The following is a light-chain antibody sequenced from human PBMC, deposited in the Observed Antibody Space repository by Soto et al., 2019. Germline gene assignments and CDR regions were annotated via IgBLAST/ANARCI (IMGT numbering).Light chain of an antibody. Sequence: QSVLTQPASVSGSPGQSITLSCTGTSSDVGGYNYVSWYQQHPGKAPKLMIYEVSNRPSGVSNRFSGSKSGNTASLTISGLQPEDEADYYCSSYTSSSTHWVFGGGTKLTVL. J-gene: IGLJ3*02. CDR3: SSYTSSSTHWV. CDR2: EVS. V-gene: IGLV2-14*01. CDR1: SSDVGGYNY.